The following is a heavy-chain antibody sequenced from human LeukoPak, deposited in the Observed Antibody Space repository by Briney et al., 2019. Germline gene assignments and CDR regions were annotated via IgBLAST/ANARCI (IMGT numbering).Heavy chain of an antibody. Sequence: ASVKVSCKASGYTFTSYGISWVRQAPGQGLEWMGWISAYNGNTNYAQKLQGRVTMTTDTSTSTAYMELRSLRSDDTAVYYCARVSEHYDSSGYYYEFDYWGQGTLVTVSS. D-gene: IGHD3-22*01. CDR1: GYTFTSYG. J-gene: IGHJ4*02. V-gene: IGHV1-18*01. CDR3: ARVSEHYDSSGYYYEFDY. CDR2: ISAYNGNT.